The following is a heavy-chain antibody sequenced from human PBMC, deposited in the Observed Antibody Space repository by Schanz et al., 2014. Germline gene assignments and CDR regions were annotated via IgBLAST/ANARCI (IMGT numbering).Heavy chain of an antibody. V-gene: IGHV3-30*09. Sequence: VHLLESGGGLVQPGRSLRLSCAASGFTFSRHAMHWVRQAAGKGLEWVAAITYDGSNKYYAESVKGRFAISRDNSKDTLYLQMNSLRTEDTAVYYCAGDWASGRYYSDYWGQGTLVTVSS. CDR3: AGDWASGRYYSDY. CDR2: ITYDGSNK. J-gene: IGHJ4*02. D-gene: IGHD1-26*01. CDR1: GFTFSRHA.